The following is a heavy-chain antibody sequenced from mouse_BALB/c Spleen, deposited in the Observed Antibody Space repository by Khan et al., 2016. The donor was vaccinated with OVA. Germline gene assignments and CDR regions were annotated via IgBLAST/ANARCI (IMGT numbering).Heavy chain of an antibody. Sequence: VQLKESGPGLVKPSQSLSLTCTVTGYSITSDYAWNWIRQFPGNKLEWMGYISYSGSTSYNPSLKSRISINRDPSKNQFFLQLNTVTTEYTATYCRARAYGGYYFGCWRQGTTLT. CDR1: GYSITSDYA. D-gene: IGHD1-1*02. J-gene: IGHJ2*01. CDR2: ISYSGST. CDR3: ARAYGGYYFGC. V-gene: IGHV3-2*02.